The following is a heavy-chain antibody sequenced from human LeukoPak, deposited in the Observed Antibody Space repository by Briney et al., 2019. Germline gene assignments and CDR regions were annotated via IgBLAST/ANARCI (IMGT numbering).Heavy chain of an antibody. CDR3: AKLAKGSFNYYYGMDV. D-gene: IGHD2-15*01. J-gene: IGHJ6*02. V-gene: IGHV3-23*01. CDR2: ISGSGGST. CDR1: GFTFSSYA. Sequence: SGGSLRLSCAASGFTFSSYAMSWVRQAPGKGLEWVSAISGSGGSTYYADSVKGRFTISRDNSKNTLYLQMNSLRAEDTAVYYCAKLAKGSFNYYYGMDVWGQGTTVTVSS.